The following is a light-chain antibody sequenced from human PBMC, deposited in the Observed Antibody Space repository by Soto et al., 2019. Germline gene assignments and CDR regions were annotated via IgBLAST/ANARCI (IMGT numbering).Light chain of an antibody. CDR3: QQYGSSPTWT. CDR2: GAS. V-gene: IGKV3-20*01. J-gene: IGKJ1*01. CDR1: QSVSSK. Sequence: IVMTQSPSTLSVSPGAVATLSCRASQSVSSKLAWYQQKPGQAPRLLIYGASTRATGIPDRFSGGGSGTDFTLTISRLEPEDSAVYYCQQYGSSPTWTFGQGTKVDI.